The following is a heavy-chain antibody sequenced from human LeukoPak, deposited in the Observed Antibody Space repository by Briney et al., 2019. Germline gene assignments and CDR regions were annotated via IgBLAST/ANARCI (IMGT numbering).Heavy chain of an antibody. CDR1: GFTVSSNY. D-gene: IGHD6-25*01. V-gene: IGHV3-53*01. CDR2: IYSGGST. Sequence: GGSLRLSCAASGFTVSSNYMCWVRQAPGKGLEWVSVIYSGGSTYYADSVKGRFTISRDNSKNTLYLQMNSLRAEDTAVYYCARDSSGDAFDIWGQGTMVTVSS. J-gene: IGHJ3*02. CDR3: ARDSSGDAFDI.